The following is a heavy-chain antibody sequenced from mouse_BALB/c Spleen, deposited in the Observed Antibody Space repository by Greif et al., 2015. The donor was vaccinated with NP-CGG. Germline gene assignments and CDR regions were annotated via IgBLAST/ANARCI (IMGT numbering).Heavy chain of an antibody. CDR1: GYTFTSYW. J-gene: IGHJ4*01. V-gene: IGHV1-55*01. CDR2: IYPGRGIT. D-gene: IGHD2-2*01. Sequence: QVQLQQSGAELVKPGASVKMSCKASGYTFTSYWINWVKQRPGQGLEWIGDIYPGRGITNYNEKFKSKATLTLDTSSSTAYTQLSSLTSEDSAVYYCSIYYGYDDYAMDYWGQGTSVTVSS. CDR3: SIYYGYDDYAMDY.